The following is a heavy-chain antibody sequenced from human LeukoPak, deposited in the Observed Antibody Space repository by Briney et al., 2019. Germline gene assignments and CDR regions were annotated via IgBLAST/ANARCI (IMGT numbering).Heavy chain of an antibody. Sequence: ASVKASCKASGYTFTSYYMHWVRQAPGQGLEWMGIINPSGGGTSYAQKFQGRVTMTRDTSTSTVYMELSSLRSEDTAVYYCASGPASDGGYNWFDPWGQGTLVTVSS. V-gene: IGHV1-46*01. CDR3: ASGPASDGGYNWFDP. J-gene: IGHJ5*02. D-gene: IGHD2-15*01. CDR2: INPSGGGT. CDR1: GYTFTSYY.